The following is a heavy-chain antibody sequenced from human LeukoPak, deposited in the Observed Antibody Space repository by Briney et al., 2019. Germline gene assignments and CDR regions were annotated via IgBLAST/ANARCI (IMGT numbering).Heavy chain of an antibody. V-gene: IGHV3-7*03. CDR2: IKQDGSEK. Sequence: GGSLRLSCAASGFTFSSYWMSWVRQAPGKGLEWVANIKQDGSEKYYADSVKGRFTISRDNSKNSLYLQMNSLRTEDTALYYCAKDKAAAAGSPDYWGQGTLVTVSS. CDR3: AKDKAAAAGSPDY. CDR1: GFTFSSYW. J-gene: IGHJ4*02. D-gene: IGHD6-13*01.